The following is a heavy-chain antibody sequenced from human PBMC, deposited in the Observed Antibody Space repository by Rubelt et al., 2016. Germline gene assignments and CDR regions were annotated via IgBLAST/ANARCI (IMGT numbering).Heavy chain of an antibody. J-gene: IGHJ4*02. CDR1: GGSISSYY. CDR2: INHSGST. V-gene: IGHV4-59*12. CDR3: ARVPDSSGYYGATDY. Sequence: VHLQQSGPGLVKPSETLSLTCTVSGGSISSYYWSWIRRPPGKGLEWIGEINHSGSTNYNPSLKSRVTMSVDTSMIQFSLKLSSVTAADTAVYYCARVPDSSGYYGATDYWGQGTLVTVSS. D-gene: IGHD3-22*01.